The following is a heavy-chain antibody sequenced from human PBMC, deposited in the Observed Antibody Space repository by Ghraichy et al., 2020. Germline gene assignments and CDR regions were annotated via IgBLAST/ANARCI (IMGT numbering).Heavy chain of an antibody. J-gene: IGHJ6*02. CDR1: GFTFSDYY. Sequence: GESLNISCAASGFTFSDYYMSWIRQAPGKGLEWVSYISSSGSTIYYADSVKGRFTISRDNAKNSLYLQMNSLRAEDTAVYYCARDFGPATAAAGYYYYGMDVWGQGTTVTVSS. CDR3: ARDFGPATAAAGYYYYGMDV. V-gene: IGHV3-11*01. CDR2: ISSSGSTI. D-gene: IGHD6-13*01.